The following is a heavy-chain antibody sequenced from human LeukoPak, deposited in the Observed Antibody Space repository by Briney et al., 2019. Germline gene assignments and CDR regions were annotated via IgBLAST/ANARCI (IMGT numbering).Heavy chain of an antibody. CDR3: AKRADYYDSSRALYDAFDL. CDR1: GFTFRPYD. Sequence: PGGSLRLSCAASGFTFRPYDMHWAREAPGKGLEWVTFIRYDGSDKFYADSVRGRFTISRDNSKNTLFLQLNSLRVEDTAVYYCAKRADYYDSSRALYDAFDLWGQGTMVTVSS. J-gene: IGHJ3*01. CDR2: IRYDGSDK. D-gene: IGHD3-16*01. V-gene: IGHV3-30*02.